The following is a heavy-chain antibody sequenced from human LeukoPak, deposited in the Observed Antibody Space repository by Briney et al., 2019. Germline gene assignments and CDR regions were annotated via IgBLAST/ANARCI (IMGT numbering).Heavy chain of an antibody. Sequence: PGGSLRLSCAASGFTFSSYAMSWVRQAPGKGLEWVSAISGSGGSTYYADSVKGRFTISRDNSKNTLYLQMNSLRAEDTAVYYCAKCYAQRELPWYFDLWGRGTLVTVSS. CDR3: AKCYAQRELPWYFDL. CDR2: ISGSGGST. V-gene: IGHV3-23*01. CDR1: GFTFSSYA. J-gene: IGHJ2*01. D-gene: IGHD1-26*01.